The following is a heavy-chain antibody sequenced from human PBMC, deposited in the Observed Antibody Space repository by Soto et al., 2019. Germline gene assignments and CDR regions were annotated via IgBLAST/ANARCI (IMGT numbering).Heavy chain of an antibody. D-gene: IGHD3-9*01. CDR1: GFTFSSYG. V-gene: IGHV3-30*18. CDR3: AKAFEFDY. CDR2: ISYDGSNK. Sequence: LRLSCAASGFTFSSYGMHWVRQAPGKGLEWVAVISYDGSNKYYADSVKGRFTISRDNSKNTLYLQMNSLRAEDTAVYYCAKAFEFDYWGQGTLVTVPS. J-gene: IGHJ4*02.